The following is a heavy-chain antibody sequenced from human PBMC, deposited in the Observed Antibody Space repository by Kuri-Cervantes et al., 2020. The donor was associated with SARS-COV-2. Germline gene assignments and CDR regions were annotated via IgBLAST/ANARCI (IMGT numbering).Heavy chain of an antibody. V-gene: IGHV3-23*01. J-gene: IGHJ4*02. CDR1: GFTLSSYA. CDR3: AKGTRERD. Sequence: LSLTCAASGFTLSSYAMSWVRQAPGKGLEWVSAISGSGGSTYYAGSVKGRFTISRDNSKNTLYLQMNSLRAEDTAVYYCAKGTRERDWGQGTLVTVSS. CDR2: ISGSGGST. D-gene: IGHD2-8*02.